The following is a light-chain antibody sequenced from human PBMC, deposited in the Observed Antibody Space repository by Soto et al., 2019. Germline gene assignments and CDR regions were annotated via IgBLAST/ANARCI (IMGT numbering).Light chain of an antibody. CDR2: AVS. J-gene: IGLJ1*01. CDR1: SSDIGSYNH. V-gene: IGLV2-14*03. CDR3: SSFAGSNNFPYV. Sequence: QSVLTQPASVSGSPGQSITISCSGTSSDIGSYNHVAWYQQFPGKSPKLMIYAVSDRPPGVSDRFSGSKSGNTASLTVSGLQAEDEADYYCSSFAGSNNFPYVFGTGTKVTVL.